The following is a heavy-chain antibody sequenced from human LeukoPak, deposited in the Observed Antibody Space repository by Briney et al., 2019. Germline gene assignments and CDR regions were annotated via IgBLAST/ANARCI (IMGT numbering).Heavy chain of an antibody. CDR1: GYSISSGYY. CDR2: VYYTGST. Sequence: SETLSLTCTVSGYSISSGYYWGWIRQPPGKGLEWIGSVYYTGSTYYSPSLRSRVTLSVSTSKNQFSVRLSSVTAADTAVYYCARGRGNCYSSTDCYGVDFHLWGQGTLVIVSS. CDR3: ARGRGNCYSSTDCYGVDFHL. J-gene: IGHJ1*01. D-gene: IGHD2-2*01. V-gene: IGHV4-38-2*02.